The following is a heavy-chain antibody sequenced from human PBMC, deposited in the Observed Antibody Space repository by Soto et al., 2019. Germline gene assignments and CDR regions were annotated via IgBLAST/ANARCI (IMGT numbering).Heavy chain of an antibody. CDR3: ARDSEYSSSSSGLGGMDV. Sequence: SVKVSCKASGGTFSSYAISWVRQAPGQGLEWMGGIIPIFGTANYAQKFQGRVTITADECTSTAYMELSSLRSEDTAVYYCARDSEYSSSSSGLGGMDVWGQGTTVTVSS. D-gene: IGHD6-6*01. CDR1: GGTFSSYA. V-gene: IGHV1-69*13. CDR2: IIPIFGTA. J-gene: IGHJ6*02.